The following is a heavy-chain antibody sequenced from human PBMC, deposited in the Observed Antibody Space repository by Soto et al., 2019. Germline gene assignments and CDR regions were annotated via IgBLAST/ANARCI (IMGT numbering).Heavy chain of an antibody. CDR3: ARDLPGYCSTTNCYYYFDF. V-gene: IGHV3-7*03. D-gene: IGHD2-2*01. CDR2: IRQDGHEK. CDR1: GFTFTSYS. Sequence: PGGSLRLSCAVSGFTFTSYSMSWGRQAPGEGLEWVANIRQDGHEKYYVDSVRGRFTISRDNAQNSLYLQMDSLRAEDTAMYYCARDLPGYCSTTNCYYYFDFWGQGTLVT. J-gene: IGHJ4*02.